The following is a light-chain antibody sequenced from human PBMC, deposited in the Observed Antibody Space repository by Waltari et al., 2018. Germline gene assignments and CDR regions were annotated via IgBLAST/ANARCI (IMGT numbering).Light chain of an antibody. CDR3: SSYKSGSILL. CDR1: SSDIGAFNY. CDR2: DFT. J-gene: IGLJ2*01. Sequence: QSALTQPASVSGSPGQPITVSCTGSSSDIGAFNYASWYQKHPGKAPQLLIFDFTKRPSGVSNRFSGSKSGNTASLTISGLQAEDEADYYCSSYKSGSILLFGGGTKVTVL. V-gene: IGLV2-14*01.